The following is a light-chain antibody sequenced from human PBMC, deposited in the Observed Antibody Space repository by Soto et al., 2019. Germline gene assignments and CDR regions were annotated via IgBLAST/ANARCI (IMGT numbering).Light chain of an antibody. J-gene: IGLJ1*01. V-gene: IGLV2-23*02. CDR3: CSSGGSPTYV. Sequence: QSALTQPASVSVSPGQSITISCIRTSSNVGSYKLVSWYQQHPGKAPKLMIFEVNKRPSGVSNRFSGSKSGNTASLTISGLKVEDEADYYCCSSGGSPTYVFGTGTKVTVL. CDR2: EVN. CDR1: SSNVGSYKL.